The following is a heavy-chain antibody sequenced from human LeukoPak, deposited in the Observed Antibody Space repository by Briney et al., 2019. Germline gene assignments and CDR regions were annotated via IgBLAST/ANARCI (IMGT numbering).Heavy chain of an antibody. CDR1: GGSINSYY. J-gene: IGHJ4*02. CDR2: IYYSGST. D-gene: IGHD4-17*01. Sequence: SETLSLTCTVSGGSINSYYWSWIRQPPGKGLEWIGYIYYSGSTNYNPSLKSRVTISVDTSKNQFSLKLSSVTAADTAVYYCARDRYGDYYFDYWGQGTLVTVSS. V-gene: IGHV4-59*01. CDR3: ARDRYGDYYFDY.